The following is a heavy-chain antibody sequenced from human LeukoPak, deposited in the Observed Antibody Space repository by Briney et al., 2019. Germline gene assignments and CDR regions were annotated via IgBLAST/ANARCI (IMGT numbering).Heavy chain of an antibody. CDR2: ISSSSSYI. J-gene: IGHJ4*02. CDR3: AREVYYYYDSSGYYQDN. CDR1: GFTFSSYS. Sequence: GGSLRLSCAASGFTFSSYSMNWVRQAPGKGLEWVSSISSSSSYIYYADSVKGRFTISRDNAKNSLYLQMNSLRAEDTAVYYCAREVYYYYDSSGYYQDNWGQGTLVTVSS. V-gene: IGHV3-21*01. D-gene: IGHD3-22*01.